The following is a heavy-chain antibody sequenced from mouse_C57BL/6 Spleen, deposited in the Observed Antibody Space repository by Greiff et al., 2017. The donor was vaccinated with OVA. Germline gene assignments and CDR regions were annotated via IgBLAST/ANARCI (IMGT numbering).Heavy chain of an antibody. CDR1: GFTFSSYA. V-gene: IGHV5-4*01. Sequence: EVKLMESGGGLVKPGGSLKLSCAASGFTFSSYAMSWVRQTPEKRLEWVATISDGGSYTYYPDNVKGRFTISRDNAKNNLYLQMSHLKSEDTAMYYCARDYYGSSLMDYWGQGTSVTVSS. D-gene: IGHD1-1*01. CDR3: ARDYYGSSLMDY. CDR2: ISDGGSYT. J-gene: IGHJ4*01.